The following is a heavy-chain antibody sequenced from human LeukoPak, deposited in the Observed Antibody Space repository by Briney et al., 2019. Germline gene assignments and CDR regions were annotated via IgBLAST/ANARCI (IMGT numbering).Heavy chain of an antibody. V-gene: IGHV1-8*03. CDR2: MNPNSGNT. Sequence: GASVKVSCKASGYTFTSYDINWVRQATGQGLEWMGWMNPNSGNTGYAQKFQGRVTITRNTSISTAYMELSSLRPEDTAVYYCAGAGYDFWSGYYKGFDPWGQGTLVTVSS. CDR3: AGAGYDFWSGYYKGFDP. J-gene: IGHJ5*02. CDR1: GYTFTSYD. D-gene: IGHD3-3*01.